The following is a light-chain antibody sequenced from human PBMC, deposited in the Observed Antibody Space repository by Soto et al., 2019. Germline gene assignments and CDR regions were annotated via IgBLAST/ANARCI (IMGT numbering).Light chain of an antibody. CDR1: QTVSSAH. Sequence: EVVLTQSPATLSLSPGERATLSCRASQTVSSAHLAWYQQKPGQAPRLLISGGTSRATGIPDRFSGSGSGTDFTLTVSRLEPEDFATYYCLHDYSYPYTFGQGTKVEIK. CDR2: GGT. CDR3: LHDYSYPYT. J-gene: IGKJ2*01. V-gene: IGKV3-20*01.